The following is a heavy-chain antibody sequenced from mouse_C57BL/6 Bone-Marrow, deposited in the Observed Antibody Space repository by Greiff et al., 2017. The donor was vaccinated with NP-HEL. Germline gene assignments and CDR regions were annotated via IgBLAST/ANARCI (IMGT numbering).Heavy chain of an antibody. J-gene: IGHJ1*03. D-gene: IGHD2-3*01. CDR2: IDPENGGT. CDR3: TRRVGYSLVRGYFEV. V-gene: IGHV1-15*01. CDR1: GYTFTSYW. Sequence: QVQLQQPGAELVMPGASVKLSCKASGYTFTSYWMHWVKQTPVHGLEWIGAIDPENGGTAYNQKFKGKAILTADKSSSTAYMELSSLTSEDSAVYYVTRRVGYSLVRGYFEVWGTGTTVTVAS.